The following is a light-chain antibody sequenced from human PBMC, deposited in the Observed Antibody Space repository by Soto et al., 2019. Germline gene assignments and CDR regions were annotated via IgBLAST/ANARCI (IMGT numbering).Light chain of an antibody. CDR1: QSVSSD. CDR3: QQYDNSPWT. Sequence: DIVMTQSPATLSVSPGETATLSCRASQSVSSDLAWYHQKPGQAPRLLIYGASSRATGIPDRFSGSGSGTDFTLTIIRLEPEDFAVYYCQQYDNSPWTFGQGTKVDIK. V-gene: IGKV3-20*01. CDR2: GAS. J-gene: IGKJ1*01.